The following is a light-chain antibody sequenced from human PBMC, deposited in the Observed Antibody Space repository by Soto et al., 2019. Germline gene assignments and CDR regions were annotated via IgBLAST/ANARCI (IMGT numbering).Light chain of an antibody. CDR2: SNH. J-gene: IGLJ3*02. V-gene: IGLV1-44*01. CDR3: AAWYDRLNGWV. Sequence: QSVLTQPPSASGTPRQRVTISCSGHTSNIGSNPVNWYQQLPGTAPQLLIYSNHQRPSGVPDRFSGSKSGTSASLAISGLHSEDEADYFCAAWYDRLNGWVVGGGTKLTVL. CDR1: TSNIGSNP.